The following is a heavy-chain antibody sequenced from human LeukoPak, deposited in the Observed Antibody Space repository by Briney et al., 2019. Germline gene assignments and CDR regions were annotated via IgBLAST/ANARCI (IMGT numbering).Heavy chain of an antibody. CDR3: ARRASWYYFDY. D-gene: IGHD1-1*01. J-gene: IGHJ4*02. V-gene: IGHV4-4*02. CDR2: IYHSGGT. CDR1: GDSISSRKW. Sequence: SGTLSLTCVVSGDSISSRKWWSWVRQPPGQGLEWIGEIYHSGGTNYNPSLKSRVTILVDKSKNQFSLNLSSVTVADTAVYYCARRASWYYFDYWGQGTLVTVSS.